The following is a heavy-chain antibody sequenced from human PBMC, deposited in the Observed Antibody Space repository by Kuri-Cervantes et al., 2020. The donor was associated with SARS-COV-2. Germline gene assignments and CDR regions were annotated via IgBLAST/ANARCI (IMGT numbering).Heavy chain of an antibody. CDR1: VYSFTGYY. CDR2: INHNSGGK. V-gene: IGHV1-2*04. J-gene: IGHJ3*02. Sequence: ASVKVSCKASVYSFTGYYMHGVRQAPGQGLEWLEWINHNSGGKNYAQKFQGWVTITSDTSISTVYMGLSRLRSDVTAVYYFARWTPFRRLVVISQGDDFDIWGKGTTVTVSS. D-gene: IGHD3-22*01. CDR3: ARWTPFRRLVVISQGDDFDI.